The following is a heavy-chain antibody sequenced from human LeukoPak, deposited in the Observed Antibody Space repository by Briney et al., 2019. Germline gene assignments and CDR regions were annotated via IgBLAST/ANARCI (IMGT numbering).Heavy chain of an antibody. Sequence: GGSLRLSCAVSGSNFSSYAMSWVRQAPGRGLEWVSVISGSGGLTYYADSVKGRFTISRDNSKNTLYLQMNSLRADDTAVYYCARDLRRDCSTTTCYVFDYWGQGTLVTVSS. D-gene: IGHD2-2*01. J-gene: IGHJ4*02. V-gene: IGHV3-23*01. CDR2: ISGSGGLT. CDR3: ARDLRRDCSTTTCYVFDY. CDR1: GSNFSSYA.